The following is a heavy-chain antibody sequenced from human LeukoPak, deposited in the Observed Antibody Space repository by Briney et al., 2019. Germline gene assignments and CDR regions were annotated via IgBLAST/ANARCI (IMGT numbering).Heavy chain of an antibody. J-gene: IGHJ4*02. CDR1: GGSISSYY. Sequence: SETLSLTCTVSGGSISSYYWSWIRQPPGKGLEWIGEINHSGSTNYNPSLKSRVTISVDTSKNQFSLKLSSVTAADTAVYYCARDQSTTGFDYWGQGTLVTVSS. CDR3: ARDQSTTGFDY. D-gene: IGHD4-17*01. CDR2: INHSGST. V-gene: IGHV4-34*01.